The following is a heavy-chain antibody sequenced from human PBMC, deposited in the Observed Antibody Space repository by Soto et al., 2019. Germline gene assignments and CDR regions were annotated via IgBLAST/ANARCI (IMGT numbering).Heavy chain of an antibody. CDR1: GFTFSNFG. V-gene: IGHV3-30*03. D-gene: IGHD2-15*01. J-gene: IGHJ6*03. CDR2: ISYYGGDE. CDR3: AREGTNIVVVVAATRRQPYYYMDV. Sequence: PGGSLRLSCAASGFTFSNFGMHWVRRAPGKGLEWVAFISYYGGDEFYADSVKGRVTISRDNSKNTLYLQMNSLRAEDTAVYYCAREGTNIVVVVAATRRQPYYYMDVWGKGTTVTVSS.